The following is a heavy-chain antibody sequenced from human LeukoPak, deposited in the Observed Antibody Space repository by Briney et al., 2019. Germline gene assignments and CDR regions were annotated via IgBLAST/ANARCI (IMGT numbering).Heavy chain of an antibody. CDR1: GFTFSSYA. J-gene: IGHJ4*02. V-gene: IGHV3-23*01. Sequence: PGGSLRLSCAASGFTFSSYAMSWVRQAPGKGPEWVSGISDSGGSTYSADSVKGRFTISRDNSKNTLYLQMNSLRAEDTAVYYCAKDLGARGVGATPSNWGQGTLVTVSS. CDR3: AKDLGARGVGATPSN. CDR2: ISDSGGST. D-gene: IGHD1-26*01.